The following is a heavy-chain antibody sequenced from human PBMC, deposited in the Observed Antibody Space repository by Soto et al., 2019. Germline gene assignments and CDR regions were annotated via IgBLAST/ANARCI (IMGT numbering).Heavy chain of an antibody. CDR2: ISGSGDTT. D-gene: IGHD3-16*01. V-gene: IGHV3-23*01. J-gene: IGHJ4*02. CDR3: APPGGTADN. CDR1: GFTFSRYP. Sequence: EAQLLESGGGLVQPGGSLRLSCATSGFTFSRYPMTWVRQAPGKGLEWVSCISGSGDTTYYADAVRGRFTISRDNSKNTIYLQMNSLRAGDTSVYYCAPPGGTADNWGQGTLVTVSS.